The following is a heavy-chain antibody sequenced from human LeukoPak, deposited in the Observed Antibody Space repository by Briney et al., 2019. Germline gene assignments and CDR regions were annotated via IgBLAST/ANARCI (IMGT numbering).Heavy chain of an antibody. D-gene: IGHD1-26*01. CDR1: GFTVSSNY. CDR2: IYSGGST. V-gene: IGHV3-53*01. CDR3: ARVDGSYWGSDY. Sequence: GGSLRLSCAASGFTVSSNYMSWVRQAPGKGLEWVSVIYSGGSTYYADSVKGRFTISRDNSKNTLYHQMNSLRAEDTAVYYCARVDGSYWGSDYWGQGTLVTVSS. J-gene: IGHJ4*02.